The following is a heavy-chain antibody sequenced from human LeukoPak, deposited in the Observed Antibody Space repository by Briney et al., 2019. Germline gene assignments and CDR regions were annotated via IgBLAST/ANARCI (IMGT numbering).Heavy chain of an antibody. V-gene: IGHV1-2*02. D-gene: IGHD1-1*01. Sequence: ASVKVSCKASGYIFSDYYMYWVRQAPGQGLEWMGWIKPDSGGTNYEQKFQGRVIMTLDTSISTAYMELTRLTSDDTAVYYCSRGSSKFTTDRGGNCFDHWGQGTLVTVSS. CDR3: SRGSSKFTTDRGGNCFDH. CDR2: IKPDSGGT. J-gene: IGHJ5*02. CDR1: GYIFSDYY.